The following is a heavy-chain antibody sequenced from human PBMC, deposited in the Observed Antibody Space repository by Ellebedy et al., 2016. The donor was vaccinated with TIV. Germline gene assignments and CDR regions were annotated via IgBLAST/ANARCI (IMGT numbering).Heavy chain of an antibody. Sequence: MPGGSLRLSCTVSGGSISSSNYYWGWIRQPPGKGLEWIGSIHYSGSTHYNPSLKSRVTISVDTSKNQFSLKLSSVTAADTAVYYCANYLPGIAVAHGGYWGQGTLVTVSS. V-gene: IGHV4-39*01. CDR2: IHYSGST. D-gene: IGHD6-19*01. CDR1: GGSISSSNYY. CDR3: ANYLPGIAVAHGGY. J-gene: IGHJ4*02.